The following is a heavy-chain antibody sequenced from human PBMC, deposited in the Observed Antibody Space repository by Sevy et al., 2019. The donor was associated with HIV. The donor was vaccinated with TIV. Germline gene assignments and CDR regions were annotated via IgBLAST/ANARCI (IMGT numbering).Heavy chain of an antibody. J-gene: IGHJ4*02. D-gene: IGHD3-10*01. CDR2: IYYSGST. CDR1: GGSISSSSYH. V-gene: IGHV4-39*01. Sequence: SETLSLTCTVSGGSISSSSYHWGWIRQPPGKGLEWIGNIYYSGSTYYNPSLKSRVTISVDTSKNQFSLKLSSVTAADTAVYYCARLGRGEILYYFDYWGQGTLVTVSS. CDR3: ARLGRGEILYYFDY.